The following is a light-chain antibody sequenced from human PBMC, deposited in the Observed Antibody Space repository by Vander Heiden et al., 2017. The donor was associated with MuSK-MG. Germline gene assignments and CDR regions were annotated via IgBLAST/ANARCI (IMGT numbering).Light chain of an antibody. CDR2: DNN. Sequence: QSVLTQPPSVSAAPGHGPTISCTGSSSNIGAGYDVHWDQHLPGTAPKLLIYDNNNRPSGVPDRFSGSNSGTAASLAITGLQAEDEADYYCQSRDSSLNGVVLGGGTKVTVL. CDR1: SSNIGAGYD. CDR3: QSRDSSLNGVV. J-gene: IGLJ2*01. V-gene: IGLV1-40*01.